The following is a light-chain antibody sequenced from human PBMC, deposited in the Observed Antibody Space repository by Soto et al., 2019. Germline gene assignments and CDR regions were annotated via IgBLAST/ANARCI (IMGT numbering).Light chain of an antibody. Sequence: DIVMTQSPDSLAVSLGERATINCKSSQILSYNSDNKHFLAWYQQRPGQPPKLLIYWASTRASGVPDRFIGSGSGTDFTLTITSLQAEDVALYFCKQHISGPFTFGPGTKVNVK. CDR2: WAS. J-gene: IGKJ3*01. CDR1: QILSYNSDNKHF. CDR3: KQHISGPFT. V-gene: IGKV4-1*01.